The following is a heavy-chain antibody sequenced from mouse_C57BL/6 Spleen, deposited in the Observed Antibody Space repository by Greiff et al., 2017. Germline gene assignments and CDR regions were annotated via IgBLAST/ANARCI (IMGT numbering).Heavy chain of an antibody. D-gene: IGHD1-1*01. Sequence: VQLQQPGAELVKPGASVKLSCKASGYTFTSYWMHWVKQRPGQGLEWIGMIHPNSGSTNYNEKFKSKATLTVDKSSSTAYMQLSSLTSEDSAVYYCAREDFIPCYWGQGTLVTVSA. J-gene: IGHJ3*01. CDR1: GYTFTSYW. CDR2: IHPNSGST. CDR3: AREDFIPCY. V-gene: IGHV1-64*01.